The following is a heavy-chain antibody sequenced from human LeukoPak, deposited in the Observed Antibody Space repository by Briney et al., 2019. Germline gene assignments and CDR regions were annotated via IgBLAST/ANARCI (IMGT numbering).Heavy chain of an antibody. CDR1: GFTFSSYA. V-gene: IGHV3-23*01. J-gene: IGHJ4*02. Sequence: PGGSLRLSCAASGFTFSSYAMSWVRQAPGKGLEWVSAISGSGGSTYYADPVKGRFTISRDNSKNTLYLQMNSLRAEDTAVYYCAKRQWLDGGSDYWGQGTLVTVSS. D-gene: IGHD6-19*01. CDR2: ISGSGGST. CDR3: AKRQWLDGGSDY.